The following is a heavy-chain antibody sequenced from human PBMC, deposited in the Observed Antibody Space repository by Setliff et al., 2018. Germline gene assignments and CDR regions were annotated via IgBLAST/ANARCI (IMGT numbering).Heavy chain of an antibody. Sequence: ASVKVSCKVSGYTLSELFMHWVRQAPGKGLEWMGGFDAEDGETIYAQKFQGRVTMTADTATSTAYMELRSLTSDDTAVYYCARGTDYHGSGSYWAKDVWGKGTTVTVSS. CDR3: ARGTDYHGSGSYWAKDV. D-gene: IGHD3-10*01. CDR1: GYTLSELF. J-gene: IGHJ6*04. CDR2: FDAEDGET. V-gene: IGHV1-24*01.